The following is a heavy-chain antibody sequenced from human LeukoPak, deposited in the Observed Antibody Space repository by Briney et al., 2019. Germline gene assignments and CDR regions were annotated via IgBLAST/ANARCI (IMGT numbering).Heavy chain of an antibody. J-gene: IGHJ4*02. Sequence: GGSLRLSCAASGFSFSSYNMNWVRQTPGKGLEWVSSITSSSTYTFYADSVKGRFTISRDNARNSLYLQMNSLRAEDTAVYYCARNKKGDRYTYGHDYWGQGTLVTVSS. CDR3: ARNKKGDRYTYGHDY. CDR1: GFSFSSYN. D-gene: IGHD5-18*01. V-gene: IGHV3-21*01. CDR2: ITSSSTYT.